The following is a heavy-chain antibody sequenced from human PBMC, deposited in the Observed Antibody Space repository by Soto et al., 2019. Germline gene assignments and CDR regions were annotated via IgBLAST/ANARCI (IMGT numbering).Heavy chain of an antibody. CDR3: AKGNYYDSSGDDY. V-gene: IGHV3-23*01. J-gene: IGHJ4*02. CDR2: ISGSGGST. CDR1: GFTFSSYA. Sequence: LRLSCAASGFTFSSYAMSWVRQAPGKGLEWVSAISGSGGSTYYADSVKGRFTISRDNSKNTLYLQMNSLRAEDTAVYYCAKGNYYDSSGDDYWGQGTLVTVSS. D-gene: IGHD3-22*01.